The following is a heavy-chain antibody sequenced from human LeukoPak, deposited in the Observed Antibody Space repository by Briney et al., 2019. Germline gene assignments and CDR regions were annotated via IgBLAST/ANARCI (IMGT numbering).Heavy chain of an antibody. D-gene: IGHD4-17*01. CDR2: IKSKTGGGTT. CDR3: TTAYDYGDPYHFDY. V-gene: IGHV3-15*01. CDR1: GFTFSNAW. J-gene: IGHJ4*02. Sequence: GGSLRLSCAASGFTFSNAWMSWVRQAPGKGLEWVGRIKSKTGGGTTDYAAPVKGRFTISRDDSKNTLYLQMNSLKTEDTAVYYCTTAYDYGDPYHFDYWGQGTLVTVSS.